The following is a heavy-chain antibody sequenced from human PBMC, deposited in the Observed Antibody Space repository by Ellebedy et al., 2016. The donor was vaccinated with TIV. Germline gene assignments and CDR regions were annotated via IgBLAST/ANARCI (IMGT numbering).Heavy chain of an antibody. V-gene: IGHV3-74*01. Sequence: GGSLRLSXEASGFTLSPYWMHWVRQVPGKGLVWVSYTKSYGSTADYADSVKGRFTIPRDTAKNTVHLQMNSLRAEDTAVYYCVRGGSSGSLDYWGQGTLVTVSS. D-gene: IGHD6-19*01. CDR1: GFTLSPYW. CDR2: TKSYGSTA. CDR3: VRGGSSGSLDY. J-gene: IGHJ4*02.